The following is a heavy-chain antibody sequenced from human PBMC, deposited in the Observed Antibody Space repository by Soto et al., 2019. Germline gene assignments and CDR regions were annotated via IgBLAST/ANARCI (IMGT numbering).Heavy chain of an antibody. CDR3: ATVPAVWFGEVS. CDR2: FDPEDGET. V-gene: IGHV1-24*01. CDR1: GYTLTELS. D-gene: IGHD3-10*01. Sequence: ASVKVSCKVSGYTLTELSMHWVRQAPGKGLEWMGGFDPEDGETIYAQKFQGRATMTEDTSTDPAYMELSSLRSEDTAVYYCATVPAVWFGEVSWGQGTLVTVSS. J-gene: IGHJ4*02.